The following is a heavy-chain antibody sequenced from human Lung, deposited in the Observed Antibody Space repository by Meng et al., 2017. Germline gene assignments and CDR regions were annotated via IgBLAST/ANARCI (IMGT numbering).Heavy chain of an antibody. V-gene: IGHV4-34*01. D-gene: IGHD4-11*01. Sequence: GQLQQWGAGLLKPSENLSLTCVVAGGSFSDYCWSWIRQCPGKGLEWIGEINHSGSTNYNPSLESRATISVDTSQNNLSLKLSSVTAADSAAYYCARGPTTMAHDFDYWGQGTLVTVSS. J-gene: IGHJ4*02. CDR3: ARGPTTMAHDFDY. CDR1: GGSFSDYC. CDR2: INHSGST.